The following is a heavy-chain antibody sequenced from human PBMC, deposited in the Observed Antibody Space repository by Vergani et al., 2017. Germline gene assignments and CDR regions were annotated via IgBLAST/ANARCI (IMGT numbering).Heavy chain of an antibody. CDR2: ISWNSGSI. J-gene: IGHJ4*02. D-gene: IGHD3-16*01. V-gene: IGHV3-9*01. Sequence: VQLVESGGGVVQPGRSLRLSCAASGFTFDDYAMHWVRQAPGKGLEWVSGISWNSGSIGYADSVKGRFTISRDNSKNTLYLQMNSLRAEDTAVYYCARDPTHRTITYYFDYWGQGTLVTVSS. CDR3: ARDPTHRTITYYFDY. CDR1: GFTFDDYA.